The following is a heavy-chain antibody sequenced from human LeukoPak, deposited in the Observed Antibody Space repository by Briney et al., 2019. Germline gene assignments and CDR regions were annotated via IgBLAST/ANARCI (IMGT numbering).Heavy chain of an antibody. D-gene: IGHD6-13*01. CDR1: GFTFSSYW. Sequence: GGSLRLSCAASGFTFSSYWMSWVRQAPGKGLEWVANIKKDGSEKYYVDSVKGRFTISRDNAKTSLFLQMNSLRAEDTAVYYCARVAEAAAFDYWGQGTLVTVSS. V-gene: IGHV3-7*01. CDR3: ARVAEAAAFDY. CDR2: IKKDGSEK. J-gene: IGHJ4*02.